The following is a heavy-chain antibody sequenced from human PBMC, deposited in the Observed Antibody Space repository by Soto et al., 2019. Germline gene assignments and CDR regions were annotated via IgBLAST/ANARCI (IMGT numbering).Heavy chain of an antibody. D-gene: IGHD3-10*01. CDR2: LSGSGGTT. J-gene: IGHJ4*02. CDR1: GFTFSTYA. CDR3: AKQRAGYGSGSDTFYFDF. Sequence: GGSLRLSCSTSGFTFSTYAMNWVRQAPGKGLEWVSALSGSGGTTYYADSVRGRLTISRDNSKNTLFLQMSSLRAEDTALYYCAKQRAGYGSGSDTFYFDFWGQGTLVTVSS. V-gene: IGHV3-23*01.